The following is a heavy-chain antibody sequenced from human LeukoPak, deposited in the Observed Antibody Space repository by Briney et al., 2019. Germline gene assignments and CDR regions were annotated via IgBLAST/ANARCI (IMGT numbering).Heavy chain of an antibody. CDR1: GYTFTGYY. CDR3: ARNVGGYCSGGSCYWPNDAFDI. D-gene: IGHD2-15*01. V-gene: IGHV1-2*02. J-gene: IGHJ3*02. Sequence: ASVKVSYKASGYTFTGYYMHWVRQAPGQGLEWMGWINPNSGGTNYAQKFQGRVTMTRDTSISTAYMELSRLRSDDTAVYYCARNVGGYCSGGSCYWPNDAFDIWGQGTMVTVSS. CDR2: INPNSGGT.